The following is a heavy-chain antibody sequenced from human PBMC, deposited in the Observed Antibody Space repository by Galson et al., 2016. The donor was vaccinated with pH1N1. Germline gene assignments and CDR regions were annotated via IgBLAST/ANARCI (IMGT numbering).Heavy chain of an antibody. CDR1: GYTLIESA. CDR3: ATPQPPYGLDFDASDI. J-gene: IGHJ3*02. V-gene: IGHV1-24*01. CDR2: FDPEERET. D-gene: IGHD3/OR15-3a*01. Sequence: SVKVSCKVSGYTLIESAIHWVRQAPGKGLEWMGGFDPEERETIYAQKFQGRVNMTEDTSTDTAYMELSGLTSEDTAVYYCATPQPPYGLDFDASDIWGQGTMVTVSS.